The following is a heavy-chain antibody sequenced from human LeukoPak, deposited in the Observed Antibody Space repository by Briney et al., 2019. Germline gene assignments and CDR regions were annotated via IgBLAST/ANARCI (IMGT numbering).Heavy chain of an antibody. CDR2: IYYSGST. V-gene: IGHV4-31*03. CDR1: GGSISSGGYY. J-gene: IGHJ5*02. Sequence: SETLSLTCTVSGGSISSGGYYWSWIRQHPGKGLEWIGYIYYSGSTYYNPSLKSRVTISVDTSKNQFSLKLSSVTAADTAVYYCARGYYYYGSAHWFDPWGQGTLVTVSS. D-gene: IGHD3-10*01. CDR3: ARGYYYYGSAHWFDP.